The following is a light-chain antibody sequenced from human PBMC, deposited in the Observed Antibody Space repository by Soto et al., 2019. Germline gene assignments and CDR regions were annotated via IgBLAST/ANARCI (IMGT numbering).Light chain of an antibody. Sequence: QSVLTQSSSASASLGPWVTLTCTRSSWHSNYIIACHQQQPGKAPRYLMKLEGSGSYNQGSAVPDPFSGSSSGADRYLTILNLQFEDEAECYCETWDSNTRVFGGGTKLTVL. J-gene: IGLJ3*02. CDR1: SWHSNYI. CDR2: LEGSGSY. V-gene: IGLV4-60*02. CDR3: ETWDSNTRV.